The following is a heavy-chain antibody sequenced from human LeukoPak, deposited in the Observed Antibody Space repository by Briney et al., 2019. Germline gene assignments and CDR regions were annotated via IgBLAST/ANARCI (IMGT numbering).Heavy chain of an antibody. D-gene: IGHD4/OR15-4a*01. Sequence: GGSLRLSCAASGFTFRDYLMSWMRQAPGKGLEWVANIKYDGDEEYYVDSVKGRFIISRDNAKNSLYLQLNSLRVEDTAVYYCRSGGAAPGAFDNWGQGTLVTVSP. J-gene: IGHJ4*02. CDR2: IKYDGDEE. CDR3: RSGGAAPGAFDN. CDR1: GFTFRDYL. V-gene: IGHV3-7*01.